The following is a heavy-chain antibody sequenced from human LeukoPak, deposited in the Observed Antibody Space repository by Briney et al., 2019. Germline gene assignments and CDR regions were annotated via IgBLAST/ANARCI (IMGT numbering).Heavy chain of an antibody. CDR3: ARTKGYCSSTSCRKNWFDP. CDR2: IYTSGST. D-gene: IGHD2-2*01. CDR1: GGSISSYY. Sequence: SETLSLTCTVSGGSISSYYWSWIRQPPGKGLEWIGYIYTSGSTNYNPSLKSRVTISVDTSKNQFSLKLSSVTAADTAVYYCARTKGYCSSTSCRKNWFDPWGQGTLVTVSS. J-gene: IGHJ5*02. V-gene: IGHV4-4*09.